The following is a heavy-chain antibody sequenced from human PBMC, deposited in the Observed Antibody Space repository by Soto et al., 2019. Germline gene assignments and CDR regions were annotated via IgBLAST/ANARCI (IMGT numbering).Heavy chain of an antibody. Sequence: WASVKVSCKASGYTFTSYDINWVRQATGQGLEWMGWMNPNSGNTGYAQKFQGRVTMTRNTSISTAYMELSSLRSEDTAVYYCARGGSITIFGGFDPWGQGTLVTVSS. J-gene: IGHJ5*02. CDR1: GYTFTSYD. CDR3: ARGGSITIFGGFDP. V-gene: IGHV1-8*01. D-gene: IGHD3-3*01. CDR2: MNPNSGNT.